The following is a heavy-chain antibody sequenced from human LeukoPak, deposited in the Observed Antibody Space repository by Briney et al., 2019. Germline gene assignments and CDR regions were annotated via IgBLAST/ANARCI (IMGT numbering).Heavy chain of an antibody. D-gene: IGHD3-16*01. V-gene: IGHV4-61*02. CDR2: IYTSGST. CDR1: GGSISSGSYY. Sequence: PSQTLSLTCTVSGGSISSGSYYLSWIRQPAGKGLEWIGRIYTSGSTNYNPSLKSRVTISVDTSKNQFSLKLSSVTAADTAVYYCAREWGDYYYYYYMDVWGKGTTVTVSS. CDR3: AREWGDYYYYYYMDV. J-gene: IGHJ6*03.